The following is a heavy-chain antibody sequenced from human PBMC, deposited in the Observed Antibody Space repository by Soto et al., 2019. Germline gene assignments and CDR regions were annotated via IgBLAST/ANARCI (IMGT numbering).Heavy chain of an antibody. V-gene: IGHV1-18*01. J-gene: IGHJ5*02. CDR2: ISAYNGNT. Sequence: QVQLVQSGAEVKKPGASVKVSCKASGYTFTSYGITWVRQAPGQGLEWMGWISAYNGNTNYAQKLQGRVTMTTDTSTSTAYMELRSLRSDDTAVYYCARLVMTKVVTPDWFDPWGQGTLVTVSS. CDR1: GYTFTSYG. D-gene: IGHD2-21*02. CDR3: ARLVMTKVVTPDWFDP.